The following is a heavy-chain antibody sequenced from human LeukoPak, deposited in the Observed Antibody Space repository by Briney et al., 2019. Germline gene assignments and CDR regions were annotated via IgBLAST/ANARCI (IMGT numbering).Heavy chain of an antibody. CDR3: VRWGDYYLSLFDS. Sequence: PGGSLRLSCVASGFTFSSFEVTWVCQGPGKGLEWVSHISSSGTTIYYADSVKGRFSISRDNAKNTLYLQMNSLRAEDTAVYYCVRWGDYYLSLFDSWGQGTLVTVSS. J-gene: IGHJ4*02. V-gene: IGHV3-48*03. CDR2: ISSSGTTI. CDR1: GFTFSSFE. D-gene: IGHD3-3*01.